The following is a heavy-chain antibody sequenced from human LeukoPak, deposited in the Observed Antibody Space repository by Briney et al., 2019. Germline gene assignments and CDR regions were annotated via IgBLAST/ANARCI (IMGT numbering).Heavy chain of an antibody. CDR2: INSDGSST. J-gene: IGHJ4*02. D-gene: IGHD4-17*01. Sequence: PGGSLRLSCAASGFTFRSYWMHWVRQAPGKGLVCVSRINSDGSSTNYADSVKGRFTISRDNAKNTLYLQMNSLRAEDTAVYYCAKDSRASTVTTRYYFDYWGQGTLVTVSS. CDR1: GFTFRSYW. V-gene: IGHV3-74*01. CDR3: AKDSRASTVTTRYYFDY.